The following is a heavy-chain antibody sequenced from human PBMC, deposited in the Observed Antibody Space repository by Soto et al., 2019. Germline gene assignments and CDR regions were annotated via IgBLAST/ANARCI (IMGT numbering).Heavy chain of an antibody. J-gene: IGHJ4*02. CDR2: INTDNGNT. CDR3: ARDSTNTWWGSWY. Sequence: QVQLVQSGAEVKMPGASVRVSCKASGYTFTTNSMHWVRKAPGKRPEWMGWINTDNGNTKYSKEFQDRVTITKATSASTAYMELSSLRSEDTAIYYCARDSTNTWWGSWYWGPGTLVTVSS. D-gene: IGHD2-8*02. V-gene: IGHV1-3*04. CDR1: GYTFTTNS.